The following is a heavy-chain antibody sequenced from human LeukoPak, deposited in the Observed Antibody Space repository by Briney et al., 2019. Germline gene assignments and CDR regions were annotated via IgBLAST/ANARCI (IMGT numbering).Heavy chain of an antibody. J-gene: IGHJ4*02. CDR3: ARDLVRYCSGGSCLSAFDY. V-gene: IGHV1-69*05. D-gene: IGHD2-15*01. CDR2: IIPIFGTA. Sequence: SVKVSCKASGGTFSSYAISWVRQAPGQGLEWMGGIIPIFGTANYAQKLQGRVTMTTDTSTSTAYMELRSLRSDDTAVYYCARDLVRYCSGGSCLSAFDYWGQGTLVTVSS. CDR1: GGTFSSYA.